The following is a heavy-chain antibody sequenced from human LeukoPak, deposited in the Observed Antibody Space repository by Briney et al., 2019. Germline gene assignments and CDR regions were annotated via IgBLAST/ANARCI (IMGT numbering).Heavy chain of an antibody. CDR1: GFTFSSYG. CDR2: IWYDGSNK. V-gene: IGHV3-33*01. CDR3: ARARNWNDALDS. D-gene: IGHD1-1*01. J-gene: IGHJ4*02. Sequence: PGGSLRLSCAASGFTFSSYGMHWVRQAPGKGLEWVAVIWYDGSNKYYADSVKGRFTISRDNSKNTLYLQMNSLRAEDTAVYYCARARNWNDALDSWGQGTLVTVSS.